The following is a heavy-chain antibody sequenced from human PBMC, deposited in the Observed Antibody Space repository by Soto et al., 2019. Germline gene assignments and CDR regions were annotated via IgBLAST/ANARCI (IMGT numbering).Heavy chain of an antibody. D-gene: IGHD6-19*01. CDR2: IYYSGST. Sequence: SETLSLTCTVSGGSISSYYWSWIRQPPGKGLEWIGYIYYSGSTNYNPSLKSRVTISVDTSKNQFSLKLSSVTAADTAVYYCARHRGYSSGWYWFDPWGQGTLVTVSS. CDR3: ARHRGYSSGWYWFDP. CDR1: GGSISSYY. V-gene: IGHV4-59*08. J-gene: IGHJ5*02.